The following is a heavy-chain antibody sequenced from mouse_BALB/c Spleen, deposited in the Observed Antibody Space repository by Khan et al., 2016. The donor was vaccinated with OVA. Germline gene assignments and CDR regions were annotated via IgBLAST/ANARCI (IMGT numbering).Heavy chain of an antibody. CDR1: GYTFTSYY. V-gene: IGHV1S56*01. CDR2: IYPGNVNT. D-gene: IGHD2-1*01. J-gene: IGHJ4*01. CDR3: ARWGGNYPSYAMDY. Sequence: QVQLKESGPELVKPGAPVRISCKASGYTFTSYYIHWVKQRPGQGLEWIGWIYPGNVNTKYNEKFKGKATLTADTSSSTAYMQLSGLTSEDSAVYFCARWGGNYPSYAMDYWGQGTSVTVSS.